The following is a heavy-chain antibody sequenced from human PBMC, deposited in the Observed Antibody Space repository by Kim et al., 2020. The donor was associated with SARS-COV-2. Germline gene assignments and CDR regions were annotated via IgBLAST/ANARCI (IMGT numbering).Heavy chain of an antibody. J-gene: IGHJ6*02. D-gene: IGHD2-15*01. Sequence: GGSLRLSCAASGFTFGSYAMSWVRQAPGKGLEWVSTITGSGTTTYYADSVKGRFTISRDNSKSTLYLQMNSLRADDTALYYCAKDRPEYCSGGSCYSGSAAGMDVWGQGTTVTVSS. CDR2: ITGSGTTT. CDR1: GFTFGSYA. V-gene: IGHV3-23*01. CDR3: AKDRPEYCSGGSCYSGSAAGMDV.